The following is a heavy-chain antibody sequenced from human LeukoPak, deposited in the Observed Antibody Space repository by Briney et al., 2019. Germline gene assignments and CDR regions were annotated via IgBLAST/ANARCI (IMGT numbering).Heavy chain of an antibody. Sequence: GGSLRLSCAASGFTLSNYWMTWVRQASGKGLEWVANINQDGSQKYYVDSVKGRFTISRDNAKNSLFLQLNSLRAEDTAVYYCASGTSTFGYWGQGTLVTVSS. J-gene: IGHJ4*02. CDR2: INQDGSQK. CDR1: GFTLSNYW. V-gene: IGHV3-7*02. CDR3: ASGTSTFGY. D-gene: IGHD2/OR15-2a*01.